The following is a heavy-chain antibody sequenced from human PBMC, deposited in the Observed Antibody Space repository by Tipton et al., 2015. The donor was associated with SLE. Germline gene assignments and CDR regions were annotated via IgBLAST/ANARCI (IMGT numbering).Heavy chain of an antibody. V-gene: IGHV4-59*11. CDR3: AREASGSLEAFDI. Sequence: TLSLTCTVSGGSISSHYWSWIRQPPGKGLEWIGYIYYSGSTNYNPSLKSRVTISVDTSKNQFSLKLSSVTAADTAVYYCAREASGSLEAFDIWGQGTMVTVSS. J-gene: IGHJ3*02. CDR1: GGSISSHY. D-gene: IGHD1-26*01. CDR2: IYYSGST.